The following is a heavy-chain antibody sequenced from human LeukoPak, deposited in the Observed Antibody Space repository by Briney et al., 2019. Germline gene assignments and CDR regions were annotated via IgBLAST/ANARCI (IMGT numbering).Heavy chain of an antibody. V-gene: IGHV3-21*01. CDR3: AAHEDVDY. CDR2: ISRSSYI. CDR1: GFTFSSYS. Sequence: GSLRLSCAASGFTFSSYSMNWVRQAPGKGLEWVSSISRSSYIYYADSVKGRFTISRDNAKNSLYLQMNNLRAEDTAVYYCAAHEDVDYWGQGTLVTVSS. J-gene: IGHJ4*02.